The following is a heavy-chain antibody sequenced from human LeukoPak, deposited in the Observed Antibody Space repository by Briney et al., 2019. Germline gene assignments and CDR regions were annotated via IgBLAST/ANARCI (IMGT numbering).Heavy chain of an antibody. CDR1: GFSFSSHG. V-gene: IGHV3-33*06. CDR2: IWYDGSNK. Sequence: GGSLRLSCAASGFSFSSHGMHWVRQAPGKGLEWVAVIWYDGSNKYYADSVKGRFTISRDNSKNTLHLQMNSLRAEDTAVYYCAKDWYYYDSSGYYSFDYWGQGTLVTVSS. J-gene: IGHJ4*02. CDR3: AKDWYYYDSSGYYSFDY. D-gene: IGHD3-22*01.